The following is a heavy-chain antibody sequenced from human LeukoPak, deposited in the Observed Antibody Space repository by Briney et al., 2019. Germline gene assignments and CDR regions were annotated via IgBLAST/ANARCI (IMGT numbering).Heavy chain of an antibody. Sequence: PGGSLRLSCAASGFTFSSYSMNWVRQAPGKGLEWVGFIRSKAYGGTTEYAASVKGRFTISRDDSKSIAYLQMNSLKTEDTAVYYCTRGYSYGPFDYWGQGTLVTVSS. CDR2: IRSKAYGGTT. J-gene: IGHJ4*02. D-gene: IGHD5-18*01. CDR3: TRGYSYGPFDY. CDR1: GFTFSSYS. V-gene: IGHV3-49*04.